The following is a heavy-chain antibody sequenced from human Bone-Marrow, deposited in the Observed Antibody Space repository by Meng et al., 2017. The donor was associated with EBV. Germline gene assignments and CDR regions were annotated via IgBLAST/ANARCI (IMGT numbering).Heavy chain of an antibody. V-gene: IGHV1-69*01. Sequence: QVLGVQSGAEVKKPGPSVKVSCWTSGGTFNSDAVSWVRQAPGQGLEWMGGLIPMSGAPHYAQKFQGRVTITADESTSTHYMDLSNLRSDDTAMYYCASESGRGFTPDYWGQGTLVTVSS. D-gene: IGHD3-10*01. CDR2: LIPMSGAP. J-gene: IGHJ4*02. CDR3: ASESGRGFTPDY. CDR1: GGTFNSDA.